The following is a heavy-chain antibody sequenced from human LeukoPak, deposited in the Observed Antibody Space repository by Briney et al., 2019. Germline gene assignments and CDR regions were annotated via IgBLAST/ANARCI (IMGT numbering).Heavy chain of an antibody. J-gene: IGHJ4*02. D-gene: IGHD3-9*01. CDR1: GGSVSSGSYY. CDR3: AMSPYFDWLLYPSPFFDY. Sequence: PSETLSLTCTVSGGSVSSGSYYWSWIRQPPGKGLEWIGCIYYSGSTHYNPSLKSRVTISVDTSKMQFSLNLSSVTAADTAVYYCAMSPYFDWLLYPSPFFDYWGQGTLVTVSS. CDR2: IYYSGST. V-gene: IGHV4-61*01.